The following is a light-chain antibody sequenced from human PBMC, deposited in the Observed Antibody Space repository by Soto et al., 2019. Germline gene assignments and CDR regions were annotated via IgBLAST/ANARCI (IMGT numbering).Light chain of an antibody. J-gene: IGKJ3*01. CDR2: DAS. CDR3: QQLFMYPPT. V-gene: IGKV1-5*01. CDR1: QRISSR. Sequence: DIQMTQSPSSLSASVGDRVTITCRASQRISSRLAWYQQYPGKAPKLLIYDASTLQGGVPSRFSGSGSGTDFTLTVSSLQPEDLATYYCQQLFMYPPTFGPGTKVDIK.